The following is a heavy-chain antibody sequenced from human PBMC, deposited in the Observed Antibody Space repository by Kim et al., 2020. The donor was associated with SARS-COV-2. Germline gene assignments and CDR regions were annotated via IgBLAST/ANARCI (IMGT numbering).Heavy chain of an antibody. J-gene: IGHJ4*02. V-gene: IGHV3-23*01. D-gene: IGHD6-19*01. CDR3: AKGRVGQWLEPYYFDY. CDR2: ISGSGGST. Sequence: GGSLRHSCAASGFTFSSYAMSWVRQAPGKGLEWVSAISGSGGSTYYADSVKGRFTISRDNSKNTLYLQMNSLRAEDTAVYYCAKGRVGQWLEPYYFDYWGQGTLVTVSS. CDR1: GFTFSSYA.